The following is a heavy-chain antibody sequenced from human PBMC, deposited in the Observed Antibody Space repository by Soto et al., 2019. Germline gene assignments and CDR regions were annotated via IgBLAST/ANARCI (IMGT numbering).Heavy chain of an antibody. D-gene: IGHD1-26*01. V-gene: IGHV4-39*01. Sequence: SETLSLTCTVSGGSISSGSYYWGWIRRPPGKGLEWIGSIYYSGSTYYNPSLKSRVTISVDTSKNQFSLKLSSVTAADTAVYYCARQEATRYWYFDLWGRGTLVTVSS. J-gene: IGHJ2*01. CDR2: IYYSGST. CDR1: GGSISSGSYY. CDR3: ARQEATRYWYFDL.